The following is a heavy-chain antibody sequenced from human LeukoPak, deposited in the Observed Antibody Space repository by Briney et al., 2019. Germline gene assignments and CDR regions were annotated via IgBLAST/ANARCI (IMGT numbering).Heavy chain of an antibody. V-gene: IGHV1-2*02. CDR2: INPNSGGT. Sequence: ASVKVSCKASGYTFTGYYMHWVRQAPGQGLEWMGWINPNSGGTNYAQKFQGRVTMTRDTSISTAYMELSRLRSDDTAVYYCATLIAAAGEYYFDYWGQGTLVTVSS. CDR3: ATLIAAAGEYYFDY. CDR1: GYTFTGYY. D-gene: IGHD6-13*01. J-gene: IGHJ4*02.